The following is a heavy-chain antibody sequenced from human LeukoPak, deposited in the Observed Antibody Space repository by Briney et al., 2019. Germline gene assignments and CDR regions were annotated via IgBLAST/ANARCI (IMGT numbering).Heavy chain of an antibody. CDR2: IYFNGNT. Sequence: SETLPLTCIVSGGLLSSSTTYSWAWIRQPPGKGLEWIVSIYFNGNTYYNASLESRVTVSADTYNNHFSQRLTSLSAADTAVYYCARQPVVNRGAVATNFDYWGQGTLVTVSS. J-gene: IGHJ4*02. D-gene: IGHD6-19*01. CDR3: ARQPVVNRGAVATNFDY. CDR1: GGLLSSSTTYS. V-gene: IGHV4-39*01.